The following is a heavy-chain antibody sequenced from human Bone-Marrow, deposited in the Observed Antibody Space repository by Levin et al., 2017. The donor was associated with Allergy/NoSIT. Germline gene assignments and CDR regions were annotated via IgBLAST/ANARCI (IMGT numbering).Heavy chain of an antibody. CDR2: IYYRGNV. CDR3: ARHSKNHYYYGLDV. J-gene: IGHJ6*02. V-gene: IGHV4-59*01. Sequence: SETLSLTCTVSGGSINFYYWSWIRQPPGEGLELIGNIYYRGNVNYNPSLKSRVTMSLDTSKNQFYLSLSSVTAADTAVYFCARHSKNHYYYGLDVWGPGTTVSVSS. D-gene: IGHD5-18*01. CDR1: GGSINFYY.